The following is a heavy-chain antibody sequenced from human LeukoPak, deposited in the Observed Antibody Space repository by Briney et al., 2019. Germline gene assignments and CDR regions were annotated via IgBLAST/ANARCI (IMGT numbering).Heavy chain of an antibody. D-gene: IGHD3-22*01. CDR2: INPSGGST. CDR3: ARAFSSGRRFDY. J-gene: IGHJ4*02. V-gene: IGHV1-46*01. Sequence: ASVKVSCKASGYTFISNYMHWVRQAPGQGLEWMGVINPSGGSTTTYAQKFQGRVTMTRDTSTSTVDMEPSSLRSEDTAVYYCARAFSSGRRFDYWGQGTLVTVSS. CDR1: GYTFISNY.